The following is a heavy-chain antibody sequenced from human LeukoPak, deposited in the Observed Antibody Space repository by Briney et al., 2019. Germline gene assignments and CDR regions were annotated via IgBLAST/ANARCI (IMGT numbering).Heavy chain of an antibody. CDR3: AREDTMIVVVTKPNAFDI. J-gene: IGHJ3*02. Sequence: GASVKVSCKASGYTFTGYYMHWVRQAPGQGLEWMGWIHPNSGGTNYAQKFQGRVTMTRDTSISTAYMELSRLRSDDTAVYYCAREDTMIVVVTKPNAFDIWGQGTMVTVSS. V-gene: IGHV1-2*02. D-gene: IGHD3-22*01. CDR1: GYTFTGYY. CDR2: IHPNSGGT.